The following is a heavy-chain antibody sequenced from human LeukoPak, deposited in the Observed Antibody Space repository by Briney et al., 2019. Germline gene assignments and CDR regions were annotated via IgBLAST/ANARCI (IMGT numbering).Heavy chain of an antibody. Sequence: ASVKVSCKASGYTFTGYYMHWVRQAPGQGLEWMGIINPSGGSTSYAQKFQGRVTMTRDMSTSTVYMELSSLRSEDTAVYYCARDGSGVQLWPRYYYYYYMDVWGKGTTVTVSS. CDR3: ARDGSGVQLWPRYYYYYYMDV. D-gene: IGHD5-18*01. CDR1: GYTFTGYY. CDR2: INPSGGST. V-gene: IGHV1-46*01. J-gene: IGHJ6*03.